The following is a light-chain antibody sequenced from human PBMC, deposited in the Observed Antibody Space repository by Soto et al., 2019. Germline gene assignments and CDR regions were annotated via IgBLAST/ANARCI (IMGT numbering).Light chain of an antibody. CDR2: RNN. Sequence: QPVLTQPPSASGTPGQRVTISCSGSSSNIGSNYLYWYQHLPGAAPKLLIYRNNQWPSGVPDRFSGSKSGTSASLAISGLRSEDEADYYCAAWDDSLSGRGVVFGGGTKLTVL. V-gene: IGLV1-47*01. J-gene: IGLJ2*01. CDR1: SSNIGSNY. CDR3: AAWDDSLSGRGVV.